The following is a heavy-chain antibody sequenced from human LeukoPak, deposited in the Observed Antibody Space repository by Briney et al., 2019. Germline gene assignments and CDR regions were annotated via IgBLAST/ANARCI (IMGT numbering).Heavy chain of an antibody. V-gene: IGHV4-34*01. CDR2: INHSGST. CDR3: ASTVYGDYGGVWFDP. D-gene: IGHD4-17*01. J-gene: IGHJ5*02. CDR1: GGSFSGYY. Sequence: SETLSLTCAVYGGSFSGYYWSWIRQPPGKGLEWIGEINHSGSTNYNPSLKSRVTISVDTSKNQFSPKLSSVTAADTAVYYCASTVYGDYGGVWFDPWGQGTLVTVSS.